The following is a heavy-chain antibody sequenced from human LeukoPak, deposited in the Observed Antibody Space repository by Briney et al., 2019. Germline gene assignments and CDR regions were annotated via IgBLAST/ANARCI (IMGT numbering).Heavy chain of an antibody. D-gene: IGHD5-18*01. CDR1: GYTFTRYD. Sequence: ASVKVSCKASGYTFTRYDINWVRQATGQGREWMGWMNPNSGNTGYAQKFQGRVTMTRNTSISTAYMELSSLRYEDKAVYYCGRGKGKSDTGMVGSWGEGTLVTVSP. J-gene: IGHJ5*02. CDR3: GRGKGKSDTGMVGS. CDR2: MNPNSGNT. V-gene: IGHV1-8*01.